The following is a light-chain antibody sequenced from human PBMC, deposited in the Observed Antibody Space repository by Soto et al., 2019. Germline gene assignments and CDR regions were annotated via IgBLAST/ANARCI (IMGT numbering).Light chain of an antibody. CDR1: QGIRSD. CDR2: AAS. Sequence: AIQMTQSPSSLSASVGDRVTITCRASQGIRSDLGWYQQKPGKGPKLLIYAASSLQSGVPSRFSGSGSGTDFTLTISSLQPEDFATYYCLQGYNYPRTFGQGTKLEIK. V-gene: IGKV1-6*01. J-gene: IGKJ2*02. CDR3: LQGYNYPRT.